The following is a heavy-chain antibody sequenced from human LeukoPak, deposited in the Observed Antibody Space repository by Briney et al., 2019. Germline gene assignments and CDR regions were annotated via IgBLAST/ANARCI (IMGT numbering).Heavy chain of an antibody. CDR2: INHSGST. V-gene: IGHV4-34*01. D-gene: IGHD5-18*01. J-gene: IGHJ6*03. CDR1: GGSFSGYY. Sequence: SETLSLTCAVYGGSFSGYYWSWIRQPPGKGLEWIGEINHSGSTNYNPSLKSRVTISVDTSKNQFSLKLSSVTAADTAVYYCARERGTWIQLWSQYYYYYMDVWGKGTTVTISS. CDR3: ARERGTWIQLWSQYYYYYMDV.